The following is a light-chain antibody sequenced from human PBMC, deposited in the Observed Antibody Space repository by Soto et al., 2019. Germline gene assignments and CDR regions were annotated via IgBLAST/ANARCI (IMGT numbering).Light chain of an antibody. CDR1: QSISSW. CDR2: DAS. J-gene: IGKJ2*01. V-gene: IGKV1-5*01. CDR3: QQYNSYSSYT. Sequence: DIQMTQSPSTLSASVGDRVTITCRASQSISSWLAWYQQKPGKAPKLLIYDASSLESGVPSRFSGSGSGTDFPLTISRLQPDDFATYYCQQYNSYSSYTFGQGTKLEIK.